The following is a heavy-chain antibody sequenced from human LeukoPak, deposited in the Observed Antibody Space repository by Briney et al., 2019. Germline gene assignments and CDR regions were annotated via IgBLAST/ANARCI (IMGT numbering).Heavy chain of an antibody. V-gene: IGHV3-21*01. D-gene: IGHD2-15*01. CDR1: RFTFSNYA. Sequence: GSLRLSCAASRFTFSNYAMSWVRQAPGKGLEWVSSISSSGSYIYYADSVKGRFTISRDNAKNSLYLQMNSLRAEDTAVYYCARRSYCSGDSCYWFDYWGQGTLVTVSS. CDR2: ISSSGSYI. J-gene: IGHJ5*01. CDR3: ARRSYCSGDSCYWFDY.